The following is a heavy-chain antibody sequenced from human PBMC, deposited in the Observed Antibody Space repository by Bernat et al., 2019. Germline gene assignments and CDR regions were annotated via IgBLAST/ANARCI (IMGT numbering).Heavy chain of an antibody. V-gene: IGHV1-3*01. CDR1: GYTFSKYA. J-gene: IGHJ6*02. CDR2: IDAGNGRT. CDR3: ARDGRRHYYYGMDV. Sequence: QVQLVQSGAEVTKPGASVKVSCKASGYTFSKYAVQWVRQAPGQRLEWMGWIDAGNGRTRYSQKFQGRVTMTTDTSTSTAYMELRSLRSDDTAVYYCARDGRRHYYYGMDVWGQGTTVTVSS.